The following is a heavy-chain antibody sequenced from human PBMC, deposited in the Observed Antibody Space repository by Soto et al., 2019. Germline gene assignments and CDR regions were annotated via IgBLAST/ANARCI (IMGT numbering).Heavy chain of an antibody. CDR3: AHRLREYSGYDPEYYFDY. Sequence: QITLKESGPTLVKPTQTLTLTCTFSGFSLSTSGVGVGWIRQPPGKALEWLALIYWDDDKRYSPSLKSRLTIPKDTSKNQVVLTMTNMDPVDTATYYCAHRLREYSGYDPEYYFDYWGQGTLVTVSS. J-gene: IGHJ4*02. CDR2: IYWDDDK. CDR1: GFSLSTSGVG. V-gene: IGHV2-5*02. D-gene: IGHD5-12*01.